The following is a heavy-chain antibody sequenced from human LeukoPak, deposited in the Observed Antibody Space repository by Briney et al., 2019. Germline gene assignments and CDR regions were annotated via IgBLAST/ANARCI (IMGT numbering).Heavy chain of an antibody. J-gene: IGHJ4*02. Sequence: SGPTLVKPTQTLTLTCTFSGFSLSTSGVGVGWIRQPPGKALEWLALIYWNDDKRYSPSLKSRLTITKDTSKNQVVLTMTNMDTVDTATYYCAHKTYYDFWSGYYPDYWGQGTLVTVSS. CDR1: GFSLSTSGVG. D-gene: IGHD3-3*01. CDR3: AHKTYYDFWSGYYPDY. CDR2: IYWNDDK. V-gene: IGHV2-5*01.